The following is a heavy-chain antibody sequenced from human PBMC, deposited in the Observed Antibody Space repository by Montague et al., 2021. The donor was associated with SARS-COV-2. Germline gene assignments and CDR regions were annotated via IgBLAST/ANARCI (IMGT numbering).Heavy chain of an antibody. D-gene: IGHD4-11*01. Sequence: SETLSLTCTVSGYSISSGYYWGWIRQPPGKGLEWIGSIYYSGSTYYNPSLESRVTISVDTSKNQFSLKLSSVTAADTAVYYCAVNSNYYYYYGMDVWGQGTTVTVSS. J-gene: IGHJ6*02. V-gene: IGHV4-38-2*02. CDR1: GYSISSGYY. CDR3: AVNSNYYYYYGMDV. CDR2: IYYSGST.